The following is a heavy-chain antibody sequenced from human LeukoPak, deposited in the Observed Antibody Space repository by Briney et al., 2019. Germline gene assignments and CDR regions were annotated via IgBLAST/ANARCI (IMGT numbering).Heavy chain of an antibody. V-gene: IGHV3-23*01. CDR1: GFTFSSYA. Sequence: GGSLRLSCAASGFTFSSYAMSWVRQAPGKGLEWVSAMSGSGGSTYYADSVKGRFTISRDNSKTTLYLQMNSLRAEDTAVYYCANTLGYFSSTSCPDFDYWGQGTLVTVSS. D-gene: IGHD2-2*01. J-gene: IGHJ4*02. CDR2: MSGSGGST. CDR3: ANTLGYFSSTSCPDFDY.